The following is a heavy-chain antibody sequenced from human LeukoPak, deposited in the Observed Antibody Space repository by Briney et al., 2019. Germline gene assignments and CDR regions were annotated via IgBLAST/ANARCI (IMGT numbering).Heavy chain of an antibody. CDR1: GGSISSYY. Sequence: PSETLSLTCTVSGGSISSYYWSWIRQPPGKGLEWIGYIYYSGSTNYNPSLKSRVTISVDTSKNQFSLKLSSVTAADTAVYYCARWYFDVGVAFDIWGQGTMVTVSS. CDR3: ARWYFDVGVAFDI. J-gene: IGHJ3*02. CDR2: IYYSGST. D-gene: IGHD3-3*01. V-gene: IGHV4-59*08.